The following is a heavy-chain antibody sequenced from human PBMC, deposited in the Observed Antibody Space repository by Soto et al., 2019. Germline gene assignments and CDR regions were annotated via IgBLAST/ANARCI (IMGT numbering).Heavy chain of an antibody. CDR3: ARGRYGDY. J-gene: IGHJ4*02. Sequence: QVHLVQSGAEVKKPGASVKVSCKGSGYTFTSYGITWVRQAPGQGLEWMGLISAHNGNTDYAQKRQGRVTVTRDTSTSTAYMELRSLRSDDTAVYYCARGRYGDYWGQGALVTVSS. CDR2: ISAHNGNT. CDR1: GYTFTSYG. V-gene: IGHV1-18*01. D-gene: IGHD1-1*01.